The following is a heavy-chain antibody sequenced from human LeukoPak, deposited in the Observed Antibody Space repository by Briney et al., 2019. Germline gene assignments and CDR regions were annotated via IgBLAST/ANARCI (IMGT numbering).Heavy chain of an antibody. V-gene: IGHV1-8*03. CDR1: GYTFTSSD. Sequence: ASVKVSCKASGYTFTSSDINWVRQATGQGIEWIGWMNPNSGNTGYAQKFQGRVTITRNTSISTAYMELSSLRSEDTAVYYCARGAPADYGGNQEYFQHWGQGTLVTVSS. CDR2: MNPNSGNT. CDR3: ARGAPADYGGNQEYFQH. J-gene: IGHJ1*01. D-gene: IGHD4-23*01.